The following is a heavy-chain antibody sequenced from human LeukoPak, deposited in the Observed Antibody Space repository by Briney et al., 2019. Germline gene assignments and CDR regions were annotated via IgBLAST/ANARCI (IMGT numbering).Heavy chain of an antibody. V-gene: IGHV3-30*04. D-gene: IGHD6-19*01. J-gene: IGHJ3*02. Sequence: GGSLRLSCAASGFTFSSYAIHWVRQAPGKGLEWVAVISCDGSNKYYADSVKGRFTISRDNSKNTLYLQLNSLRAEDTAVYYCASPQFVPPGIAVADRDDAFGIWGQGTMVTVSS. CDR2: ISCDGSNK. CDR1: GFTFSSYA. CDR3: ASPQFVPPGIAVADRDDAFGI.